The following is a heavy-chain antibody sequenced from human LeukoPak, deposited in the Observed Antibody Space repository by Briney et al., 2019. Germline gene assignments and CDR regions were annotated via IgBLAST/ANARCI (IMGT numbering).Heavy chain of an antibody. J-gene: IGHJ5*02. D-gene: IGHD3-10*01. Sequence: ASVKVSCKASGYTFTNYYMHWVRQAPGQGLEWMGIINPSGGTTTYAQNFQGRVTMTRDTSTTTVYMELSSLRYEDTAVYYCARLGGTGSYNWFDPWGQGTLVTVSS. CDR1: GYTFTNYY. V-gene: IGHV1-46*01. CDR3: ARLGGTGSYNWFDP. CDR2: INPSGGTT.